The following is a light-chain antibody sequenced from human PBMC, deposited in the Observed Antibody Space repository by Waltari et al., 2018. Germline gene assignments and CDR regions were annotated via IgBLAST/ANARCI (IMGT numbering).Light chain of an antibody. V-gene: IGLV2-14*01. J-gene: IGLJ3*02. CDR3: SSYTSSISWV. CDR1: SSSVGGYNS. Sequence: QPALTQPASVSGSPGPSLTIYCTGTSSSVGGYNSVSGYQHHPGKAPKLMIYEVSNRPSGVSNRFSGSKSGNTASLTISGLQAEDEAHYYCSSYTSSISWVFGGGTKLTVL. CDR2: EVS.